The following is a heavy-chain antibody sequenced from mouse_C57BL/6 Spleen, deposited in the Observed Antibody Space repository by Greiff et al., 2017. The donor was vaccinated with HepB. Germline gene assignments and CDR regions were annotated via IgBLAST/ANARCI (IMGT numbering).Heavy chain of an antibody. J-gene: IGHJ3*01. D-gene: IGHD1-1*01. CDR3: APYYYGSSYGFAY. V-gene: IGHV1-82*01. CDR2: IYPGDGDT. Sequence: QVQLQQSGPELVKPGASVKISCKASGYAFSSSWMNWVKQRPGKGLEWIGRIYPGDGDTNYNGKFKSKATLTADKSSSTAYMQLSSLTSEDSAVYFCAPYYYGSSYGFAYWGQGTLVTVSA. CDR1: GYAFSSSW.